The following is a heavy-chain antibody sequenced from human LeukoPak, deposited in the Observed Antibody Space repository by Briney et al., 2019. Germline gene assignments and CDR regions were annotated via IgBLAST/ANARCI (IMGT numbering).Heavy chain of an antibody. V-gene: IGHV1-24*01. CDR2: FDPEDGET. CDR1: GYTLTELS. J-gene: IGHJ4*02. Sequence: GASVKVSCKVSGYTLTELSMHWVRQAPGKGLEWMGGFDPEDGETIYAQKFQGRVTMTEDTSTDTAYMELSSLRSEDTAVYYCATGIIVGYSYGINEGSYFDYWGQGTLVTVSS. CDR3: ATGIIVGYSYGINEGSYFDY. D-gene: IGHD5-18*01.